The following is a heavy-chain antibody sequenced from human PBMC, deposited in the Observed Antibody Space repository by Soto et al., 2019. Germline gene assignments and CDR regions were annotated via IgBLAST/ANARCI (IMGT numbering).Heavy chain of an antibody. CDR3: VASLASRAMESFDY. D-gene: IGHD5-18*01. J-gene: IGHJ4*01. CDR1: AGSISRYY. V-gene: IGHV4-59*01. Sequence: NPSETLSLTCSVSAGSISRYYWGWVRQLPGERLEWIAYVSYSVGASYNPSLKSRVTISLDTSKSQIALRLMSVTAADTAMYYLVASLASRAMESFDYWGHGARVTVSS. CDR2: VSYSVGA.